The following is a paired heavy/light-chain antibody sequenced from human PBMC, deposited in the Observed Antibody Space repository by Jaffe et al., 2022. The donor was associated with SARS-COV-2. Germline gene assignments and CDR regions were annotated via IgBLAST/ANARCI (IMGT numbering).Heavy chain of an antibody. CDR2: IKQDGSEK. CDR1: GFIFSSYS. V-gene: IGHV3-7*01. Sequence: DVQLEESGGGLAQRGGSLRLSCVGSGFIFSSYSMSWVRQAPGKGLEWVANIKQDGSEKNYVDSVKGRFTISRDNAKNSLYLQMNSLRAEDTALYYCAREYCGTGSCYFFDYWGQGALVTVSS. CDR3: AREYCGTGSCYFFDY. D-gene: IGHD2-15*01. J-gene: IGHJ4*02.
Light chain of an antibody. CDR3: QVWDSSSDQPRV. CDR1: NIGGKS. CDR2: YDS. J-gene: IGLJ1*01. V-gene: IGLV3-21*04. Sequence: SYELSQPLSVSVAPGETATITCGGNNIGGKSVHWYQHKPGQAPVVVIHYDSERPSGIPERFSGSNSGNTATLIISRVEAGDEAEYYCQVWDSSSDQPRVFGTGTKVTVL.